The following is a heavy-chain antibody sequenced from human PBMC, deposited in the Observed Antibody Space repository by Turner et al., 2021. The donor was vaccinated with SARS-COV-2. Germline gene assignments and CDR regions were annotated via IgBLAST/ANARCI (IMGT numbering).Heavy chain of an antibody. V-gene: IGHV4-39*01. Sequence: QVQLEVSGPGLAQPSEILPLPCTVSGGTISSSTYHWGWIRQPPGKGLEWIGSIYYSGTTYYNPSLNSRVTISVDTSKNQFSLKLTSVTAIDTAVYYCARRRGRDGYTRNWYFDLWGRGTLVTVSS. J-gene: IGHJ2*01. CDR2: IYYSGTT. D-gene: IGHD2-2*02. CDR1: GGTISSSTYH. CDR3: ARRRGRDGYTRNWYFDL.